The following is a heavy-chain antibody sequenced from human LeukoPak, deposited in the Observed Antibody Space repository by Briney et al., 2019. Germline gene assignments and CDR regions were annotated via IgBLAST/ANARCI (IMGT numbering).Heavy chain of an antibody. J-gene: IGHJ6*02. CDR3: ARVAGTIRIWPQPFGDGMDV. D-gene: IGHD3-16*01. Sequence: GGSLRLSCAASRFTFSNYVMSWVRQAPGGGLECVSAISGSGRSTYYADSVKGRFTISRDNSKNTLYLQMDSLRAEDTALYYCARVAGTIRIWPQPFGDGMDVWGQGTTVTVSS. CDR2: ISGSGRST. V-gene: IGHV3-23*01. CDR1: RFTFSNYV.